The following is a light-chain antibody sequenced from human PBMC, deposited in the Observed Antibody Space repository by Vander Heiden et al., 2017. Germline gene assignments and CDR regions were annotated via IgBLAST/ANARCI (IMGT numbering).Light chain of an antibody. V-gene: IGLV2-14*02. CDR3: SSYAGSSTPGV. CDR1: SSDVGSYNL. J-gene: IGLJ3*02. CDR2: EGS. Sequence: QSALTQPASVSGSPGQSITISCTGTSSDVGSYNLVSWYQQHPGKAPKLMIYEGSKRPSGVSNRFSGSKSGNTASLTISGLQAEDEADYYCSSYAGSSTPGVFGGGTKLTVL.